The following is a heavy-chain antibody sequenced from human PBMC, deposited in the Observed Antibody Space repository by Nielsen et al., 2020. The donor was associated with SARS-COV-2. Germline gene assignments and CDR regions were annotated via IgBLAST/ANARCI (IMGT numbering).Heavy chain of an antibody. J-gene: IGHJ4*02. CDR1: GFTFDDYA. CDR2: ISWNSGSI. Sequence: GRSLRLSCAASGFTFDDYAMHWVRQAPGKGLEWVSGISWNSGSIGYADSVKGRFTISRDNAKNSLYLQMNSLRAEDTALYYCAKDIVGGFDYWGQGTLVTVSS. CDR3: AKDIVGGFDY. D-gene: IGHD1-26*01. V-gene: IGHV3-9*01.